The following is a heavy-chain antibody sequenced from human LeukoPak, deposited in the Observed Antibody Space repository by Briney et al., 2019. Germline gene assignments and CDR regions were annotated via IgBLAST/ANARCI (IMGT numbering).Heavy chain of an antibody. J-gene: IGHJ4*02. Sequence: SETLSLTCTVSAGSISSYYWSWIRQPPGKGLEWIGYISYSGSTNYNPSLKSRVAISVDTSKNQFSLKLSPVTAADTAMYYCARRGSENSVGDRYNYFDLWGQGTLVTVSS. CDR2: ISYSGST. V-gene: IGHV4-59*08. CDR3: ARRGSENSVGDRYNYFDL. D-gene: IGHD3-16*01. CDR1: AGSISSYY.